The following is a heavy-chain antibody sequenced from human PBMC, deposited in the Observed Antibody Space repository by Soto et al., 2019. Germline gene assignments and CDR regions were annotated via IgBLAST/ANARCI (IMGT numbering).Heavy chain of an antibody. CDR1: GFTFSSYA. D-gene: IGHD3-22*01. CDR3: RKDPNACTDSSGDNWFDA. CDR2: ISGSGGST. V-gene: IGHV3-23*01. J-gene: IGHJ5*02. Sequence: TGGSLRLSCAASGFTFSSYAMSWVRQAPGKGLEWVSAISGSGGSTYYADSVKGRFTISRDNSKNTLYLQMNSLRAEDTAVYYCRKDPNACTDSSGDNWFDAWGQGSLETVSS.